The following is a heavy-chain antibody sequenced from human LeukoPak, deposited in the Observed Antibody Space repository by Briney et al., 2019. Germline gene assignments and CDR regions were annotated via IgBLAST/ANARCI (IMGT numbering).Heavy chain of an antibody. J-gene: IGHJ5*02. D-gene: IGHD4-23*01. CDR3: ARDGDYGGNNWLDP. CDR2: ISTSGSTT. CDR1: GFTFSDYY. V-gene: IGHV3-11*01. Sequence: GGSLRLSCAASGFTFSDYYMSWVRQAPGKGLEWISYISTSGSTTYYADSVKGRFTISRDNAKNSLYLQISRLRAEDTAIYYCARDGDYGGNNWLDPWGQGTLVTVSS.